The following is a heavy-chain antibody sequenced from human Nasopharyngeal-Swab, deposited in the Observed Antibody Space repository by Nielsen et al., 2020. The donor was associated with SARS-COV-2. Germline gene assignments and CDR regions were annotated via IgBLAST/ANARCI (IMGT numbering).Heavy chain of an antibody. V-gene: IGHV4-59*13. D-gene: IGHD3-16*02. CDR1: GGPFSGYY. CDR2: IYYSGST. CDR3: ARAYDYVWGSYRYKLDAFDI. Sequence: GSLRLSCAVYGGPFSGYYWSWIRQPPGKGLEWIGYIYYSGSTNYNPSLKSRVTISVDTSKNQFSLKLSSVTAADTAVYYCARAYDYVWGSYRYKLDAFDIWGQGTMVTVSS. J-gene: IGHJ3*02.